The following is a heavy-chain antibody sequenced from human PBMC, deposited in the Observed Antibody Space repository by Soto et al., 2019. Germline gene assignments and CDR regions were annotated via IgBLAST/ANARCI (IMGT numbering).Heavy chain of an antibody. Sequence: GGSLRLSCAASGFTFSSYSMNWVRQAPGRGLEWVSSISSSSSYIYYADSVKGRFTISRDNAKNSPYLQMNSLRAEDTAVYYCAGDLNYCSGGSCYYYGMDVWGQGATVTVSS. J-gene: IGHJ6*02. CDR3: AGDLNYCSGGSCYYYGMDV. CDR2: ISSSSSYI. V-gene: IGHV3-21*01. CDR1: GFTFSSYS. D-gene: IGHD2-15*01.